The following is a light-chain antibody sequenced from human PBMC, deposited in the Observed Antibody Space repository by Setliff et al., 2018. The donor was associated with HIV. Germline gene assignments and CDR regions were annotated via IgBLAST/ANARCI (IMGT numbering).Light chain of an antibody. CDR2: DVS. Sequence: QSVLAQPASVSGSPGQSITISCTGTSSDVGAYNYVSWYQQHPGKAPKLVIYDVSNRPSGVSNRFSGSKSGNTASLTISGLQAEDEADYYCSSYTSSYTFVFGTGTKVTV. CDR1: SSDVGAYNY. V-gene: IGLV2-14*03. CDR3: SSYTSSYTFV. J-gene: IGLJ1*01.